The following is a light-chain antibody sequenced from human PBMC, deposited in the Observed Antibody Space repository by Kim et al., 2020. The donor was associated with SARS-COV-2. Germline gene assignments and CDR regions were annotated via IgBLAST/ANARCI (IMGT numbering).Light chain of an antibody. V-gene: IGKV1-5*03. CDR1: SPW. Sequence: SPWLAWYQQKPGKAPKLLIYKASSLESGVPSRFSGSGSGTEFTLTITSLQPDDFATYYCQQFNTYPYTFGQGTKLEI. J-gene: IGKJ2*01. CDR3: QQFNTYPYT. CDR2: KAS.